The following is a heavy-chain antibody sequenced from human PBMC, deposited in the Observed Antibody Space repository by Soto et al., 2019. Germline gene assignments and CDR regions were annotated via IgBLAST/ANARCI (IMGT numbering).Heavy chain of an antibody. Sequence: GGSLRLSCAASGFTFSSYSMNWVRQAPGKGLEWVSSISSSSSYIYYADSVKGRFTISRDNAKNSLYLQMNSLRAEDTAVYYCARDRVAAAGTYWFDPWGQGTLVTVSS. J-gene: IGHJ5*02. CDR1: GFTFSSYS. V-gene: IGHV3-21*01. D-gene: IGHD6-13*01. CDR3: ARDRVAAAGTYWFDP. CDR2: ISSSSSYI.